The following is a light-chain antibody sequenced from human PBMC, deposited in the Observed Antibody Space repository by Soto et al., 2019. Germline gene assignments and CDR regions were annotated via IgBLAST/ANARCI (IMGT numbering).Light chain of an antibody. CDR2: KAS. J-gene: IGKJ1*01. CDR1: QSISSW. V-gene: IGKV1-5*03. Sequence: DIQMTQSPSTLSASVGDRVTIICRASQSISSWLAWYQQKPGKAPKLLIHKASILRSGVPSRFSGSGSGTEFTLTISSLQPDDFATYYCQQYNTYSGTFGQGTKVEIK. CDR3: QQYNTYSGT.